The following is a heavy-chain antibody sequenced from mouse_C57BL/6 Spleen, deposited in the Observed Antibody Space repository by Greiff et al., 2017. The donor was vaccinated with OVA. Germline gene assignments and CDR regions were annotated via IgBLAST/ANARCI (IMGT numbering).Heavy chain of an antibody. V-gene: IGHV5-16*01. CDR3: ARDSGGSFDY. CDR2: INYDGSST. J-gene: IGHJ2*01. D-gene: IGHD1-3*01. CDR1: GFTFSDYY. Sequence: EVHLVESEGGLVQPGCSMKLSCTASGFTFSDYYMAWVRQVPEKGLEWVANINYDGSSTYYLDSLKSRFIISRDNAKNTLYLQMSSLKSEDTATYYCARDSGGSFDYWGQGTTLTVSS.